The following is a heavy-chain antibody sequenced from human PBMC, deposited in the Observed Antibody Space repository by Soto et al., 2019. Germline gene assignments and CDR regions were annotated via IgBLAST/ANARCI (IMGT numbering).Heavy chain of an antibody. CDR1: GCTFTIYH. J-gene: IGHJ3*02. Sequence: GASVKVSCKASGCTFTIYHMHWVRQAPGQGLEWMGRINPNGGSTSYAQKFQGRVTMTRDTSISTAYMELSRLRSDDTAVYYCARAGVVGATIAFDIWGQGTMVTVSS. D-gene: IGHD1-26*01. CDR2: INPNGGST. CDR3: ARAGVVGATIAFDI. V-gene: IGHV1-46*01.